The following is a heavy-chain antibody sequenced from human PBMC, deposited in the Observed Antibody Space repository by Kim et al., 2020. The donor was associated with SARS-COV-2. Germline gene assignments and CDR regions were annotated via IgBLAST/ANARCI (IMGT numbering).Heavy chain of an antibody. Sequence: GGSLRLSCAASGFTVSSNYMSWVRQAPGKGLEWVSVIYSGGSTYYADSVKGRFTISRDNSKNTLYLQMNSLRAEDTAVYYCARGEWAIFWGNNWFDPWGQGTLVTVSS. D-gene: IGHD3-9*01. J-gene: IGHJ5*02. CDR2: IYSGGST. CDR3: ARGEWAIFWGNNWFDP. V-gene: IGHV3-66*01. CDR1: GFTVSSNY.